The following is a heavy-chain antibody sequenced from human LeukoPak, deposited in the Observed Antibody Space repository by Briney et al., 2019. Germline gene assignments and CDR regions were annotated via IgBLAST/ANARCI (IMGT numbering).Heavy chain of an antibody. CDR2: INRDGSGT. J-gene: IGHJ4*02. CDR3: AKGSHYYASGSRLDY. V-gene: IGHV3-74*01. CDR1: GFTFSSYW. Sequence: PGGSLRLSCAASGFTFSSYWMHWVRQAPGKGLVWVSRINRDGSGTSYADSVKGRFTISRDNSNNTLYLQMNSLRAEATAVYYCAKGSHYYASGSRLDYWGQGTLVTLSS. D-gene: IGHD3-10*01.